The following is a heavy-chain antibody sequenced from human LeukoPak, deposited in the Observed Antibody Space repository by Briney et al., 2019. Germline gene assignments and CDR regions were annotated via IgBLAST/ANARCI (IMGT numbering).Heavy chain of an antibody. CDR1: GFTFSSYA. CDR3: ARGDYGDFSSFDY. J-gene: IGHJ4*02. V-gene: IGHV3-30-3*01. D-gene: IGHD4-17*01. CDR2: ISYDGSNK. Sequence: GGSLRLSCAASGFTFSSYAMHWVRQAPGKGLEWVAVISYDGSNKYYADSVKGRFTISRDNSKNTLYLQMNSLRAEDTAVYYCARGDYGDFSSFDYWGQGTLVTVSS.